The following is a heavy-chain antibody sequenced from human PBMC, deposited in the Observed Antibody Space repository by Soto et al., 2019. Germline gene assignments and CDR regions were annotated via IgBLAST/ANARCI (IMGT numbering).Heavy chain of an antibody. D-gene: IGHD1-26*01. CDR3: ARDIDYGMDV. V-gene: IGHV3-30-3*01. CDR1: GFTFSSYA. CDR2: ISYDGSNK. Sequence: PGGSLILSCAASGFTFSSYAMHWVRQAPGKGLEWVAVISYDGSNKYYADSVKGRFTISRDNSKNTLYLQMNSLRAEDTAVYYCARDIDYGMDVWGQGTTVTVSS. J-gene: IGHJ6*02.